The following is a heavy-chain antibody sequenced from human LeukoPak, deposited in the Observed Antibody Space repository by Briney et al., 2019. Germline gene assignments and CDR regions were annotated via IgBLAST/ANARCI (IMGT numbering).Heavy chain of an antibody. CDR1: GYSFPTYW. CDR2: IYPDESNI. CDR3: ARPPSRGYSSSFEY. D-gene: IGHD2-2*03. V-gene: IGHV5-51*01. Sequence: GESLKISCKGSGYSFPTYWIAWVRQMPGKCLEWMGIIYPDESNIRYSPSFQGQVTISADKSISTAYLQWSSLKASDTAMYYCARPPSRGYSSSFEYWGQRTLVTVSS. J-gene: IGHJ4*02.